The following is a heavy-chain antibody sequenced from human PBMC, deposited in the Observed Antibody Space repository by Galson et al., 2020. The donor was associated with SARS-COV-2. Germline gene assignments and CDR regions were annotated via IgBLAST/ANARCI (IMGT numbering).Heavy chain of an antibody. CDR2: ISGSGAYT. J-gene: IGHJ3*02. CDR3: ARGSYCSGGACSGEAFDI. CDR1: GFTFNTYA. Sequence: GESLKISCAASGFTFNTYAMSWVRQAPGKGLEWVSAISGSGAYTYYADSVRGRCTVSRDNSKNTLYLQMDSLRVEDTAIYYCARGSYCSGGACSGEAFDIWGQGTMVTVSS. V-gene: IGHV3-23*01. D-gene: IGHD2-15*01.